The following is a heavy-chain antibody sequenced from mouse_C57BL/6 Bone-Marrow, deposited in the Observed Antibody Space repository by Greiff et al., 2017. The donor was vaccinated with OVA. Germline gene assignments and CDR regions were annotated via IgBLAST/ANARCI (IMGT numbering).Heavy chain of an antibody. CDR2: IDPETGGT. J-gene: IGHJ3*01. Sequence: QVQLKESGAELVRPGASVTLSCKASGYTFTDYEMHWVKQTPVHGLEWIGAIDPETGGTAYNQKFKGKAILTADESSSTAYMELRSLTSEDSAVYYCTRDRIYYYGSSSSFAYWGQGTLVTVSA. D-gene: IGHD1-1*01. CDR3: TRDRIYYYGSSSSFAY. CDR1: GYTFTDYE. V-gene: IGHV1-15*01.